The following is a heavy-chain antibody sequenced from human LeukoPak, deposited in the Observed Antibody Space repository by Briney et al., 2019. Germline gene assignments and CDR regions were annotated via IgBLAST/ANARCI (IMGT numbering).Heavy chain of an antibody. CDR2: TKQDGIEK. J-gene: IGHJ1*01. Sequence: GGSLRLSCAASGFTFSNHWMTWIRQAPGKGLEWVANTKQDGIEKYYVDSVEGRFTVSRDNTKNSLFLQMHSLRVDDTAVYYCARGSSGYYCDHFQSWGQGSLVTVSS. V-gene: IGHV3-7*01. CDR1: GFTFSNHW. CDR3: ARGSSGYYCDHFQS. D-gene: IGHD3-22*01.